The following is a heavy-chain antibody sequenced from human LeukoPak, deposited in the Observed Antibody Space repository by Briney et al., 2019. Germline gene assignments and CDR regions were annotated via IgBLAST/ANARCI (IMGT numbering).Heavy chain of an antibody. D-gene: IGHD6-19*01. CDR2: IYSGGST. V-gene: IGHV3-53*01. J-gene: IGHJ4*02. CDR1: GFTVSSNY. Sequence: GGSLRLSCAASGFTVSSNYMSWVRQAPGKGLEWVSVIYSGGSTYYSDSVKGRFTISRDNSKNTLYLQMNSLRAEDTAVYYCAKLEQWLAPYFDYWGQGNLVNVSS. CDR3: AKLEQWLAPYFDY.